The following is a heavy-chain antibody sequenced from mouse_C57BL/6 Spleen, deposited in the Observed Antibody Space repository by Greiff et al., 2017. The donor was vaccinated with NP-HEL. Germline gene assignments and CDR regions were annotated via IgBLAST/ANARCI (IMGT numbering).Heavy chain of an antibody. V-gene: IGHV5-16*01. J-gene: IGHJ4*01. CDR1: GFTFSDYY. D-gene: IGHD2-4*01. CDR2: INYDGSST. CDR3: ARASYDYEDYAMDY. Sequence: EVQGVESEGGLVQPGSSMKLSCTASGFTFSDYYMAWVRQVPEKGLEWVANINYDGSSTYYLYSLTSRFITSSDNAKNILHLQMSSRKSENTATYYCARASYDYEDYAMDYWGQGTSLTVSS.